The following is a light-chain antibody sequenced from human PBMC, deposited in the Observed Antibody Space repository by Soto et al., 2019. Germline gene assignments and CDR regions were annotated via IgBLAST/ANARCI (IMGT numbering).Light chain of an antibody. Sequence: DIVLTQSQVTVSVSPGERATLSCRASQSVRTNLAWYQHKLGQAPWLLIYGASTRVTGIPARFSGSGFGTDFTLTINYLKAEDFGNYYCQHYNNRLPPVTFGGGTKVEI. J-gene: IGKJ4*01. V-gene: IGKV3-15*01. CDR2: GAS. CDR1: QSVRTN. CDR3: QHYNNRLPPVT.